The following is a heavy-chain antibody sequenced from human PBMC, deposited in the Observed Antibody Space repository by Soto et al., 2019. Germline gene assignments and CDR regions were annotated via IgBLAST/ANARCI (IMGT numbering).Heavy chain of an antibody. Sequence: GGSLRLSCAASGFTFSSYAMSWVRQAPGKGLEWVSAISGSGGSTYYADSVKGRFTISRDNSKNTLYLQMNSLRAEDTAVYYCAKGGLRFLEWFPEFDYWGQGTLVTVSS. J-gene: IGHJ4*02. V-gene: IGHV3-23*01. CDR2: ISGSGGST. CDR1: GFTFSSYA. D-gene: IGHD3-3*01. CDR3: AKGGLRFLEWFPEFDY.